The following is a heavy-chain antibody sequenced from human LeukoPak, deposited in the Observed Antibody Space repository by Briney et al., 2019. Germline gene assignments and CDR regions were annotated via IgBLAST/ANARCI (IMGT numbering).Heavy chain of an antibody. V-gene: IGHV4-39*01. CDR2: VYYTGST. J-gene: IGHJ5*02. D-gene: IGHD3-10*01. CDR3: ARHSGSGSLSRPFDP. CDR1: GDSVTSGTFY. Sequence: HPSETLSLTCTVSGDSVTSGTFYWAWLRQPPGKGLEWIATVYYTGSTYYNPSLKSRVTISMDTSKNQFSLDLRSVVAPDTAVDYCARHSGSGSLSRPFDPWGQGTLVTVSS.